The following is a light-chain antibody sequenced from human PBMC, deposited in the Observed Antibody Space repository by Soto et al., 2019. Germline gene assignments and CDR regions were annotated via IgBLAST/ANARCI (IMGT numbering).Light chain of an antibody. J-gene: IGLJ1*01. CDR1: SSDIGHYDY. Sequence: QSVLTQPASVSGSPGQSITISCTGTSSDIGHYDYVSWYQQHPGKAPKLMIYHVTYRHSWVSNQYSGSKSGNSASLTISWLQADDEAVYYRCSLTPRHTYVFGSGTKVTVL. CDR2: HVT. CDR3: CSLTPRHTYV. V-gene: IGLV2-14*03.